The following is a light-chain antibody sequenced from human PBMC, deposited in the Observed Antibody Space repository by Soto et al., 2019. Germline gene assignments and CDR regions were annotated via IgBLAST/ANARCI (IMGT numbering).Light chain of an antibody. Sequence: QSVLTQPASVSGTPGQSITISCTGSNSDVGIYDFVSWYQHHPGRAPKLIVSEVSHRPSGVSNRFSGYKSGNTASLTISGLQSEDEADYSCISYTRGEVLYVFRTWNKLTVL. J-gene: IGLJ1*01. V-gene: IGLV2-14*01. CDR1: NSDVGIYDF. CDR3: ISYTRGEVLYV. CDR2: EVS.